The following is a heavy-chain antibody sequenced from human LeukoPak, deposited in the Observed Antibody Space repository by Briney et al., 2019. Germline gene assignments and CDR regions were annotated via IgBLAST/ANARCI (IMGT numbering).Heavy chain of an antibody. CDR1: GFTFGDYA. CDR2: IRGKAYGGTT. J-gene: IGHJ4*02. Sequence: PGGSLRLSCTASGFTFGDYAMSWVRQAPGKGLEWVGFIRGKAYGGTTEYAASVKGRFTISRDDSKSIAYLQMNSLKTEDTAVYYCTREATMVRGVYFDYWGQGTLVTVSS. CDR3: TREATMVRGVYFDY. D-gene: IGHD3-10*01. V-gene: IGHV3-49*04.